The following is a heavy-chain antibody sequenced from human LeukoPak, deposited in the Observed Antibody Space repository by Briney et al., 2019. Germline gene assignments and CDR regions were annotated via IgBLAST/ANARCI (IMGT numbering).Heavy chain of an antibody. CDR1: GFTFSSYS. V-gene: IGHV3-30-3*01. Sequence: PGGSLRLSCAASGFTFSSYSMHWVRQAPGKGLEWVGVISSDGNNKYFADSVKGRFTISRDNAKNSLYLQMNSLRAEDTAVYYCGLGGWLDYWGQGTLVTVSS. J-gene: IGHJ4*02. CDR3: GLGGWLDY. CDR2: ISSDGNNK. D-gene: IGHD6-19*01.